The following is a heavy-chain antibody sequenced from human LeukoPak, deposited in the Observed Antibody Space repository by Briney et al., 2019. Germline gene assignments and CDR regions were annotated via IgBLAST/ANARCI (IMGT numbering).Heavy chain of an antibody. CDR1: GYTLTELS. J-gene: IGHJ4*02. D-gene: IGHD3-22*01. CDR3: ATYYYDSSGCYYST. V-gene: IGHV1-24*01. Sequence: ASVKVSCKVSGYTLTELSMHWVRQAPGKGLEWMGGFDPEDGETIYAQKFQGRVTMTEDTSTDTAYMELSSLRPEDTAVYYCATYYYDSSGCYYSTWGQGTLVTVSS. CDR2: FDPEDGET.